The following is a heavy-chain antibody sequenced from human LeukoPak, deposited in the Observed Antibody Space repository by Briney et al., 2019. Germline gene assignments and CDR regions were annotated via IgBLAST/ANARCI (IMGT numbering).Heavy chain of an antibody. CDR2: INHSGST. CDR1: GGSFSGYY. Sequence: SSETLSLTCAVYGGSFSGYYWSWIRQPPGKGLEWIGEINHSGSTNYNPSLKSRVTISVDTSKNQFSLKLSSVTAADTAVYYCAREAGDIVVVPAASYYYYYYMDVWGKGTTVTISS. D-gene: IGHD2-2*01. J-gene: IGHJ6*03. V-gene: IGHV4-34*01. CDR3: AREAGDIVVVPAASYYYYYYMDV.